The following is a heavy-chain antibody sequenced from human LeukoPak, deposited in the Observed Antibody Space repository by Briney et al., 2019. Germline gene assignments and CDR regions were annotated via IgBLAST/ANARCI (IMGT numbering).Heavy chain of an antibody. CDR2: INPSGGST. Sequence: GASVKVSCKASGYTFTSYYMHWVRQAPGQGLEWMGMINPSGGSTSYAQKFQGRVTMTRDMSTSTVYMELSSLRSEDTAVYYCARDFVGPNGGHTIDYWGQGTLVTVSS. CDR1: GYTFTSYY. J-gene: IGHJ4*02. CDR3: ARDFVGPNGGHTIDY. V-gene: IGHV1-46*01. D-gene: IGHD1-1*01.